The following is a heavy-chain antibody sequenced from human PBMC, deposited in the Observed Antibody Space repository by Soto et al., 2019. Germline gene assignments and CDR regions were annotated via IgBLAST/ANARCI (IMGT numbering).Heavy chain of an antibody. J-gene: IGHJ4*02. CDR1: GYTFTGYY. CDR2: INPNSGGT. CDR3: ARAHRTIYGSGSSYFDY. D-gene: IGHD3-10*01. Sequence: ASVTVSCKASGYTFTGYYMHWVRQAPGQGLEWVGWINPNSGGTNYAQKFQGWVTMTRDTSISTAYMELSRLRSDDTAVYYCARAHRTIYGSGSSYFDYWGQGTLVTVSS. V-gene: IGHV1-2*04.